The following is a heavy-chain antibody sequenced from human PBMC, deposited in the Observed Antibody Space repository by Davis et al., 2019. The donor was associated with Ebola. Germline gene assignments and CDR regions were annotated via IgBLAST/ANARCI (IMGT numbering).Heavy chain of an antibody. CDR1: GGTFSSYA. V-gene: IGHV1-2*04. CDR2: INPNSGGT. CDR3: ASSIVVVPAPPGHYYGMDV. J-gene: IGHJ6*02. D-gene: IGHD2-2*01. Sequence: AASVKVSCKASGGTFSSYAISWVRQAPGQGLEWMGWINPNSGGTNYAQKFQGWVTMTRDTSISTAYMELSSLRSEDTAMYYCASSIVVVPAPPGHYYGMDVWGQGTTVTVSS.